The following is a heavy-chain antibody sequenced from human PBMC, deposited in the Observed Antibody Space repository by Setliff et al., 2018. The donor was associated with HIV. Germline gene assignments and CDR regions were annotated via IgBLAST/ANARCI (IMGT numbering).Heavy chain of an antibody. CDR3: ARDPTTALHPPLNWFDP. J-gene: IGHJ5*02. Sequence: ASVQVSCTASGYTFTNYGITWLRQAPGQGTEWMGWISTYSGSTKYAENLQGRVTMTTDTSTSTAYMELRSLRSDDTAVYYCARDPTTALHPPLNWFDPWGQGTLVTVSS. CDR2: ISTYSGST. V-gene: IGHV1-18*01. CDR1: GYTFTNYG. D-gene: IGHD4-17*01.